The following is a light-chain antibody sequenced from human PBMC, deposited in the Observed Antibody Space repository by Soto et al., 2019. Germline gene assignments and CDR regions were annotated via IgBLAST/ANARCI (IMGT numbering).Light chain of an antibody. V-gene: IGKV3-20*01. Sequence: EIVLTQSPGTLSLSPGERATLSCRASQSVSSIYLAWYQQKPGQAPRLLIYGASSRATGIPDRFSGSGSGTDLTLTISRLEPEDFAVYYCQQYGSSPVTFGPGTKVDIK. CDR1: QSVSSIY. CDR2: GAS. CDR3: QQYGSSPVT. J-gene: IGKJ3*01.